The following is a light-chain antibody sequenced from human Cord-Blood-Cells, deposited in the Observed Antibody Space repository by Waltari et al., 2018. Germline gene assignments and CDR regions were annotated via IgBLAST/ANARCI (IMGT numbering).Light chain of an antibody. CDR2: RNK. V-gene: IGLV1-47*01. J-gene: IGLJ3*02. Sequence: QSVLTQPPSASGTPGQRVTISCSGSSSNIGSNYVYWYQQLPGTAPKLLIYRNKQRPSGVPDRFSGSKSGTSASLAISGLRSEDGADYYCAAWDDSLSGPVFGGGTKLTVL. CDR3: AAWDDSLSGPV. CDR1: SSNIGSNY.